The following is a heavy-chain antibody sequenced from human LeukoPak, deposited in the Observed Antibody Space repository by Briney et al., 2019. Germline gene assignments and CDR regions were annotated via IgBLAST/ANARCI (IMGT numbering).Heavy chain of an antibody. CDR3: ARGGASSQWFDP. CDR2: IYYSGST. J-gene: IGHJ5*02. Sequence: PSETLSLTCTVSGGSISSYYWSWIRQPPGKRLEWIGHIYYSGSTSYNPSLKSRVSISIDTSKNQFSVNLSSVTAADTAVYYCARGGASSQWFDPWGQGTLVTVSS. V-gene: IGHV4-59*01. CDR1: GGSISSYY. D-gene: IGHD6-13*01.